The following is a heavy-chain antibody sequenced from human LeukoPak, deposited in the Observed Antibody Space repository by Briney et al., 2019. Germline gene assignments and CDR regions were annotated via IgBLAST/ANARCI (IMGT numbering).Heavy chain of an antibody. Sequence: SETLSLTCAVSGYSNSSGCYWGWIRQPPGKGLEWVGNIYHTGSTYYNPSLKGRVTISGDTSKNQFSLKLSSVTAADTAVYYCARCQHYFDSSAYPRPYYFDYWGRGTLVTVSS. CDR3: ARCQHYFDSSAYPRPYYFDY. CDR1: GYSNSSGCY. J-gene: IGHJ4*02. V-gene: IGHV4-38-2*01. CDR2: IYHTGST. D-gene: IGHD3-22*01.